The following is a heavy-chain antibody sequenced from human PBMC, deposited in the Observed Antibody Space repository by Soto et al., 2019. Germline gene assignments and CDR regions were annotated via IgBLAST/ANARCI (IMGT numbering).Heavy chain of an antibody. V-gene: IGHV3-23*01. Sequence: HPGGSLRLSCAASGFTFSSYAVSWVRQAPGKGLEWVSSISGSDGSTYSAESVKGRFTISRDTSKNTLYLEMNSLRAEDTAVYYCAKARYYDILTGKNWFDPWGQGTLVTVSS. CDR1: GFTFSSYA. CDR3: AKARYYDILTGKNWFDP. CDR2: ISGSDGST. J-gene: IGHJ5*02. D-gene: IGHD3-9*01.